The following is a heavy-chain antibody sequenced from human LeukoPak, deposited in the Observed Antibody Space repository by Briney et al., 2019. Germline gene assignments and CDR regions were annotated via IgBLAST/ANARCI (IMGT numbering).Heavy chain of an antibody. CDR3: ARLTSYYDSSGSLFDP. V-gene: IGHV5-51*01. Sequence: GESLKISCKGSGYSFTSYWIGWVRQMPGKGLEWMGIIYPGDSDTRYSPSFQGQVTISAGKSISTAYLQWSSLKASDTAMYYCARLTSYYDSSGSLFDPWGQGTLVTVSS. D-gene: IGHD3-22*01. CDR2: IYPGDSDT. CDR1: GYSFTSYW. J-gene: IGHJ5*02.